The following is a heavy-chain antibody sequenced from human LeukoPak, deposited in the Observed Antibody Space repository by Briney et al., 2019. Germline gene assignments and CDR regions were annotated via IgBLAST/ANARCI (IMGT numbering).Heavy chain of an antibody. CDR3: ARDPTTVTKGFDI. J-gene: IGHJ3*02. CDR2: ISSIGST. CDR1: DDSFSTHY. D-gene: IGHD4-17*01. Sequence: SETLSLTCSVSDDSFSTHYGTWIRQPPGKGLEWIGYISSIGSTNYNPSLKSRVTISVDTSKKQFSLRMTSVTAADTVVYYCARDPTTVTKGFDIWGQGTMVTVSS. V-gene: IGHV4-59*11.